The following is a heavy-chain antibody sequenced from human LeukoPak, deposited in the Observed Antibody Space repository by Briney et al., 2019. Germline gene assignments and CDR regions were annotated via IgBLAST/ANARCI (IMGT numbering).Heavy chain of an antibody. CDR3: AKVEKQWLVPYYYYGMDV. CDR1: GFSFSSYG. Sequence: GGSLRLSCAASGFSFSSYGMHWVRQAPGKGPEWVAVISYDGSNKYYADSVKGRFTISRDNSKNTLYLQMYSLRAEDTAVYYCAKVEKQWLVPYYYYGMDVWGQGTTVTVSS. J-gene: IGHJ6*02. V-gene: IGHV3-30*18. D-gene: IGHD6-19*01. CDR2: ISYDGSNK.